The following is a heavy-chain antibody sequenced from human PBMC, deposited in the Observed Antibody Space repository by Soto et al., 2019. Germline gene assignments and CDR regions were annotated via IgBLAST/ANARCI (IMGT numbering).Heavy chain of an antibody. D-gene: IGHD3-9*01. J-gene: IGHJ3*02. CDR1: GFTFSIYA. CDR2: ISYDGSNK. CDR3: AKERAILTGPDAFDI. V-gene: IGHV3-30-3*01. Sequence: GGSLRLSCAASGFTFSIYAMHWFRQAPGKGLEWVAVISYDGSNKYYADSVKGRFTISRDNSKNTLYLQMNSLRAEDTAVYYCAKERAILTGPDAFDIWGQGTMVTVSS.